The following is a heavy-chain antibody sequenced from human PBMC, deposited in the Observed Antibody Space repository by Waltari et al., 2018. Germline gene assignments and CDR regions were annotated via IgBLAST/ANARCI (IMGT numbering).Heavy chain of an antibody. J-gene: IGHJ4*02. V-gene: IGHV7-4-1*02. CDR1: GYRFTDHP. CDR2: IKTNTHNP. D-gene: IGHD3-16*01. Sequence: QVQLVQSGSELKKPGASVKVSCRASGYRFTDHPLNWVRQAPGHGLHVLGWIKTNTHNPVYELGFAGRFVFSVDTSISTVYLEINSLKTEDNAVYYCARERLGGGAFDSWGQGTLVSVSS. CDR3: ARERLGGGAFDS.